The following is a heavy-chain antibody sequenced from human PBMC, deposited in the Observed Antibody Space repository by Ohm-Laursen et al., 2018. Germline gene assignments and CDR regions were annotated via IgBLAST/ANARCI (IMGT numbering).Heavy chain of an antibody. CDR2: ISYDGSNK. J-gene: IGHJ4*02. V-gene: IGHV3-30*18. D-gene: IGHD1-7*01. CDR3: AKLELVDY. CDR1: GFTFSSYG. Sequence: SLRLSCAASGFTFSSYGMHWVRQALGKGLEWVAVISYDGSNKYYADSVKGRFTISRDNSKNTLYLQMNSLRAEDTAVYYCAKLELVDYWGQGTLVTVSS.